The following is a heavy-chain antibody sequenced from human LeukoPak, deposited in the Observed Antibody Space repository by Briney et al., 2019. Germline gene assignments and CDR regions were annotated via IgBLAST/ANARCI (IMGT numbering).Heavy chain of an antibody. V-gene: IGHV3-9*01. CDR3: AKDNLWFGEPYMDV. CDR1: GFTFDDYA. D-gene: IGHD3-10*01. J-gene: IGHJ6*03. Sequence: GGSLRLSCAASGFTFDDYAMHWVRQAPGKGLEWVSGISWNSGSIGYADSVKGRFTISRDNAKNSLYLEMNSLRAEDTALYYCAKDNLWFGEPYMDVWGKGTTVTISS. CDR2: ISWNSGSI.